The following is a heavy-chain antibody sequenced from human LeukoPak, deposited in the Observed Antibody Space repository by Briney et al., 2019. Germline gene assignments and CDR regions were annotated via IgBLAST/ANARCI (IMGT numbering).Heavy chain of an antibody. CDR2: IKQDGSEK. CDR1: GFTFSSYW. D-gene: IGHD6-6*01. CDR3: ARTIAAPFFDY. J-gene: IGHJ4*02. Sequence: PGGSLRLSCAASGFTFSSYWMSWVRQAPGKRLEWVANIKQDGSEKYYVDSVKGRFTISRDNAKNSLYLQMNSLRAEDTAVYYCARTIAAPFFDYWGQGTLVTVSS. V-gene: IGHV3-7*01.